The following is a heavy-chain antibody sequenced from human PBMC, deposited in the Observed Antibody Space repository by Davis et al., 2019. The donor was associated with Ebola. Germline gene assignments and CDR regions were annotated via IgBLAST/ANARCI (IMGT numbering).Heavy chain of an antibody. Sequence: ASVKVSCKASGYTFSAYYIHWVRQAPGQGLEWMGIINPSGGSTRYAQKFQGRVTMTRDTSTSTVYMELRSLRSDDTAVYYCARDGGGNPWNWFDPWGQGTLVTVSS. J-gene: IGHJ5*02. CDR3: ARDGGGNPWNWFDP. CDR1: GYTFSAYY. CDR2: INPSGGST. V-gene: IGHV1-46*01. D-gene: IGHD4-23*01.